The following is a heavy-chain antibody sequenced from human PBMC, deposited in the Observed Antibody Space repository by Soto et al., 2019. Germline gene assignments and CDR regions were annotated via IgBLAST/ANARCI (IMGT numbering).Heavy chain of an antibody. D-gene: IGHD2-2*02. CDR1: GYTFTDYY. CDR2: INPNSGGT. Sequence: ASVKVSCKASGYTFTDYYMHWVRQAPGQGLDWMGWINPNSGGTNYAQKLQGWVTMTRDTSISTAYMELSRLKSDDTAVYYCARYCTGTSCYTQDAFDIWGQGTMVTVSS. V-gene: IGHV1-2*04. CDR3: ARYCTGTSCYTQDAFDI. J-gene: IGHJ3*02.